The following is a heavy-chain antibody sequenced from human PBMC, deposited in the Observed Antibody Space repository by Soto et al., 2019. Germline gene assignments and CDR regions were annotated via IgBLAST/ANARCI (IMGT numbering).Heavy chain of an antibody. CDR3: ARDNGYSYGYTLDH. D-gene: IGHD5-18*01. V-gene: IGHV4-59*01. Sequence: QVQLQESGPGLVKPSETLSLTCTVSGGSISSYYWSWIRQPPGKGLEWIGYIYYSGSTNYNPSLKSRVTLSVDTSKSQFSLKLSSVTAADTAVYYCARDNGYSYGYTLDHWGQGTLVTVSS. J-gene: IGHJ4*02. CDR2: IYYSGST. CDR1: GGSISSYY.